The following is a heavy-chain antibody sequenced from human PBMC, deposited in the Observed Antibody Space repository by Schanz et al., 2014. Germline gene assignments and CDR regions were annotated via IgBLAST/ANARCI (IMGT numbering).Heavy chain of an antibody. CDR2: MNSKTGNT. Sequence: QVQLVQSGAEVKKPGASVKVSCKASGYTFTSYDINWVRQATGQGLEWMGWMNSKTGNTGYAQKFQGRVTMTRHTAISTAYMELSSLRSEDTAVYYCARGLGDERWLDLNEAFDIWGQGTIVTVSS. CDR1: GYTFTSYD. V-gene: IGHV1-8*01. CDR3: ARGLGDERWLDLNEAFDI. D-gene: IGHD6-19*01. J-gene: IGHJ3*02.